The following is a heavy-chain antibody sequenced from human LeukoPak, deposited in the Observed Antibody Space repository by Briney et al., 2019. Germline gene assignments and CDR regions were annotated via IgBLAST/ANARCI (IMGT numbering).Heavy chain of an antibody. CDR1: GFTFRAYS. V-gene: IGHV3-48*02. Sequence: PGGSLRLSCAASGFTFRAYSMNWVRQAPGKGPEWVSHISSSSSTMYYADSVKGRFTISRDNAKNSLYLQMNSLRDEDTAVYYCVRGDGWFGELLNFDNWGQGTLVTVSS. D-gene: IGHD3-10*01. CDR2: ISSSSSTM. CDR3: VRGDGWFGELLNFDN. J-gene: IGHJ4*02.